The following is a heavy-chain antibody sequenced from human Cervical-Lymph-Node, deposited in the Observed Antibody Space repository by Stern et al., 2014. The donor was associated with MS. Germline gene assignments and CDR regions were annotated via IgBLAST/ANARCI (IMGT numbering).Heavy chain of an antibody. CDR3: APGAHGMDV. Sequence: VQLVQSGAEVKKVGSSVKVSCKASGDTLSTHTINWVRQAPGQGIEWMGVISPVLDAPNYAKKVLGRVRITSDEITNTAHMELSSLRSEDTAIYYCAPGAHGMDVWGQGTAVTVSS. CDR2: ISPVLDAP. V-gene: IGHV1-69*01. D-gene: IGHD3-10*01. J-gene: IGHJ6*02. CDR1: GDTLSTHT.